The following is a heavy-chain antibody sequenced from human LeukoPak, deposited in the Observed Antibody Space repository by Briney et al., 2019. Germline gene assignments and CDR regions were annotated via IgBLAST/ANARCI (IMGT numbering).Heavy chain of an antibody. D-gene: IGHD5-12*01. CDR2: INHSGST. CDR1: GGSFSGCY. Sequence: PSETLSLTCAVYGGSFSGCYWSWIRQPPGKGLEWIGEINHSGSTNYNPSLKSRVTISVDTSKNQFSLKVSSVTAADTAVYYCASSSGYDSAVYFPHWGQGTLLTVSS. J-gene: IGHJ1*01. V-gene: IGHV4-34*01. CDR3: ASSSGYDSAVYFPH.